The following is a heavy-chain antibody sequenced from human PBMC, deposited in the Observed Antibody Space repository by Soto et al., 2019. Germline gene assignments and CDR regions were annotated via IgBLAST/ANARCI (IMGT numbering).Heavy chain of an antibody. CDR2: IKSKTDGGTT. Sequence: GGSLRLSCAASGFTFSNAWMSWVRQAPGKGLEWVGRIKSKTDGGTTDYAAPVKGRFTISRDDSKNTLYLQMNSLKTEDTAVYYCFTDVNYYDSSGYHYNDYWGQGTLVTVSS. D-gene: IGHD3-22*01. V-gene: IGHV3-15*01. CDR3: FTDVNYYDSSGYHYNDY. CDR1: GFTFSNAW. J-gene: IGHJ4*02.